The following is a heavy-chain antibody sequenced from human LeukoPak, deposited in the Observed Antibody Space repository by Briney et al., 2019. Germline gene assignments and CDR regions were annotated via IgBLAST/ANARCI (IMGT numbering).Heavy chain of an antibody. J-gene: IGHJ4*02. CDR1: GFTFSSYA. CDR3: AKDEWRCSSTSCRPEDY. Sequence: GGSLRLSCAASGFTFSSYAMSWVRKAPGKGLEWVSAISGSGGSTYYADSVKGRFTISRDNSKNTLYLQMNSLRAEDTAVYYCAKDEWRCSSTSCRPEDYWGQGTLVTVSS. CDR2: ISGSGGST. V-gene: IGHV3-23*01. D-gene: IGHD2-2*01.